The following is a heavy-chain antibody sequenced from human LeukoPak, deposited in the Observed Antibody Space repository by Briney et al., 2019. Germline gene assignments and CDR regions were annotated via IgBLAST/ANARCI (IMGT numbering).Heavy chain of an antibody. CDR1: GFTFGTHG. D-gene: IGHD3-9*01. V-gene: IGHV3-7*01. J-gene: IGHJ4*02. CDR3: ARGSTYYDILTGYYLGY. CDR2: IKQDGSEK. Sequence: GGSLRLSCVGSGFTFGTHGMNWVRQAPGKGLEWVANIKQDGSEKYYVDSVKGRFTISRDNAKNSLYLQMNSLRAEDTAVYYCARGSTYYDILTGYYLGYWGQGTLVTVSS.